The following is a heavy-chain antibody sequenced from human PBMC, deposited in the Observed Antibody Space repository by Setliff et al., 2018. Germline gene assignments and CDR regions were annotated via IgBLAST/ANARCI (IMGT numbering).Heavy chain of an antibody. V-gene: IGHV1-69*13. Sequence: SVKVSCKASGGTFSRSAISWVRQAPGQGLEWMGGIIPIFGTPTYAQKFQGRVTIIADESTSTTYVELSSLRSEDTAVYFCAREVVVVKSAINYYYYMDVWGKGTTVTVSS. CDR2: IIPIFGTP. CDR1: GGTFSRSA. CDR3: AREVVVVKSAINYYYYMDV. J-gene: IGHJ6*03. D-gene: IGHD2-2*01.